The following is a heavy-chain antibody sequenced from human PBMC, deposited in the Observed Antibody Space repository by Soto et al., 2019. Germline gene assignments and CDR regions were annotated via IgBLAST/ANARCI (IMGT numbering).Heavy chain of an antibody. CDR1: GGSTSSGGYA. Sequence: TLSLTCAVSGGSTSSGGYAWAWIRQPPGKGLEWVGYIYQSGSTYYNPSLKSRVTIAADRSKNQFSLNLASVTAADTAVYYCARSYSGGYAYFDYCGHGTAVPVS. D-gene: IGHD3-22*01. J-gene: IGHJ4*01. CDR3: ARSYSGGYAYFDY. CDR2: IYQSGST. V-gene: IGHV4-30-2*01.